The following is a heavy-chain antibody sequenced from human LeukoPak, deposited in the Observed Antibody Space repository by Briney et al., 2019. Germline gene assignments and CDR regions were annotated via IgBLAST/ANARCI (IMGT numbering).Heavy chain of an antibody. CDR3: AKDSMATGANWFDP. CDR2: IWAAGNDD. Sequence: QSGGSLRLSCGASGFSFSLYGMHWVRQAPGKGLEWVAFIWAAGNDDFYADSVKGRFTISRDNSKNMVYLQMNSLRAEDTALYYCAKDSMATGANWFDPWGQGTLVTVSS. V-gene: IGHV3-30*02. CDR1: GFSFSLYG. D-gene: IGHD5-12*01. J-gene: IGHJ5*02.